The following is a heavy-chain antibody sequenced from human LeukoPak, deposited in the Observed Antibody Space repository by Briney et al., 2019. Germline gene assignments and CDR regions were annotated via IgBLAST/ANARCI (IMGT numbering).Heavy chain of an antibody. Sequence: GGSLRLSCAASGFTFSSYEMNWVRQAPGKGLEWVSYISWSGTTICYADSVKGRFTLSRDNAKNSLYLQMNSLRVEDTAVYYCARGRSGGLVDAFDIWGQGTMVTVSS. CDR1: GFTFSSYE. CDR2: ISWSGTTI. V-gene: IGHV3-48*03. CDR3: ARGRSGGLVDAFDI. D-gene: IGHD3-16*01. J-gene: IGHJ3*02.